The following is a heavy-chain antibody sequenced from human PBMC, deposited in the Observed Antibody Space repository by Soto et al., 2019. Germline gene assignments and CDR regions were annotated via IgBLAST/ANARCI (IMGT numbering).Heavy chain of an antibody. D-gene: IGHD3-16*01. CDR3: AGGTYGYYYDMEV. V-gene: IGHV1-69*06. J-gene: IGHJ6*02. Sequence: SVKVSCKASGGTFSSYAISSVRQAPGQGLEWMGGIIPIFGTPNYAQKFHGRVTITADKSTSTAYMELSSLRSEDPALYYGAGGTYGYYYDMEVWGQGTRVTVSS. CDR1: GGTFSSYA. CDR2: IIPIFGTP.